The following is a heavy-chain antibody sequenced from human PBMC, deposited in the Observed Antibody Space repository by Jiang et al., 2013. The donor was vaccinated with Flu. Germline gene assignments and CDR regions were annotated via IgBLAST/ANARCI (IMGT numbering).Heavy chain of an antibody. Sequence: QLVESGGGVVQPGKSLRLSCEGSGFVFSSHALHRVRQAPGKGLEWVGRIKSKTDGGTTDYAAPVKGRFTISRDDSKNTLYLQMNSLKTEDTAVYYCTTDLHGLVGAKDYWGQGTLVTVSS. J-gene: IGHJ4*02. CDR1: GFVFSSHA. CDR3: TTDLHGLVGAKDY. D-gene: IGHD1-26*01. V-gene: IGHV3-15*01. CDR2: IKSKTDGGTT.